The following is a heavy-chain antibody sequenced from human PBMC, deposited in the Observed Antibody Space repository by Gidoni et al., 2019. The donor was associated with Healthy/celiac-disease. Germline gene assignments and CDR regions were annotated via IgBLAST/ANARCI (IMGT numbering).Heavy chain of an antibody. CDR2: ISGSGGST. Sequence: EVQVLESGGGLVQPGGSLRLSCAASGFTFSSNAMSWVLQAPGKGLEWVSAISGSGGSTYYADSVKGRFTISRDNSKNTLYLQMNSLRAEDTAVYYCAKDSSSWYFLSLDYWGQGTLVTVSS. CDR3: AKDSSSWYFLSLDY. D-gene: IGHD6-13*01. J-gene: IGHJ4*02. CDR1: GFTFSSNA. V-gene: IGHV3-23*01.